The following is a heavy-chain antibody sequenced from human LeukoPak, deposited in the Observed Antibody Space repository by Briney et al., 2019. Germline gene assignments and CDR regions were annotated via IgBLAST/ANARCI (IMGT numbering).Heavy chain of an antibody. J-gene: IGHJ4*02. V-gene: IGHV4-31*03. D-gene: IGHD6-13*01. CDR1: VGSISSCGYY. CDR2: IYYSGST. CDR3: AILLGSSSWYVDY. Sequence: PSQTLSLPCTVSVGSISSCGYYWSWIRQHRGKGLEWIGYIYYSGSTYYNPSLKSRVTISVDTSKNQFSLKLSSVTAADTAVYYCAILLGSSSWYVDYWGQGTLVTVSS.